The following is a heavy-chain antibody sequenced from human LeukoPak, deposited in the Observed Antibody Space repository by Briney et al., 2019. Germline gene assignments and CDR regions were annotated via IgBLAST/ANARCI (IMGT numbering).Heavy chain of an antibody. CDR2: ISSSSSYI. D-gene: IGHD3-9*01. CDR3: ARATTYDIFSGYFDY. CDR1: GFTFTSYT. V-gene: IGHV3-21*01. Sequence: PGGSLRLSCAASGFTFTSYTMNWVRQAPGKGLEWVSSISSSSSYIYYAESVKGRFTMSRDNAKNSLYLQMNSLRAEDTAVYYCARATTYDIFSGYFDYWGQGTLVTVSS. J-gene: IGHJ4*02.